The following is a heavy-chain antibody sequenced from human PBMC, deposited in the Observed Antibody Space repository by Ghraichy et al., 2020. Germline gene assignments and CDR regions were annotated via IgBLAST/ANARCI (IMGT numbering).Heavy chain of an antibody. Sequence: LSLTCTVSGGSVSPYYWSWMRQPPGKGLEWMGYIHYSGSTKYDPSLKSRLTISVDTSKNQFSLKLISVSAADTAVYYCASTANSGYSHFWGQGTLVTVSS. CDR1: GGSVSPYY. J-gene: IGHJ1*01. CDR2: IHYSGST. V-gene: IGHV4-59*02. CDR3: ASTANSGYSHF. D-gene: IGHD2-15*01.